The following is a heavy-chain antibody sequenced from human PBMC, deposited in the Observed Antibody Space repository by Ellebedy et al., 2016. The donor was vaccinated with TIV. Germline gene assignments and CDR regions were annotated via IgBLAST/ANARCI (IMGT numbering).Heavy chain of an antibody. CDR3: AKEAYDILTGSQMNGMDV. Sequence: GGSLRLSCAASGFTFDNYGMHWVRQAPGKGLEWLAFISYDGSNKYYADSVKGRFTISRDRSKNTLYLQMNSLRGEDTAMYYCAKEAYDILTGSQMNGMDVWGQGTTVTVSS. CDR2: ISYDGSNK. J-gene: IGHJ6*02. D-gene: IGHD3-9*01. V-gene: IGHV3-30*02. CDR1: GFTFDNYG.